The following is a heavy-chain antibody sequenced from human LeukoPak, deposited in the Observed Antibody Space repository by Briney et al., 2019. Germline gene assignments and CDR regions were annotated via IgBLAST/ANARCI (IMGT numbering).Heavy chain of an antibody. Sequence: GGSLRLSCEDSGFTFRSYEMNWVRQAPGKGLEWIAYLSSSGSAFSYADSVKGRFTIARDNAKNSVYLEMNSLRADDTAIYYCARSARLMKGVVEVTALDDWGQGTLVTVSS. J-gene: IGHJ4*02. CDR2: LSSSGSAF. CDR3: ARSARLMKGVVEVTALDD. D-gene: IGHD3-3*01. CDR1: GFTFRSYE. V-gene: IGHV3-48*03.